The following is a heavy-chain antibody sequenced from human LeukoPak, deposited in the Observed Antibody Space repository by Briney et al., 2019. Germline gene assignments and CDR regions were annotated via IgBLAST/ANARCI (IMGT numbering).Heavy chain of an antibody. CDR3: ARLTYYYDSSEGTNAFDI. V-gene: IGHV4-59*08. CDR1: GGSISSYY. Sequence: SETLSLTCTVSGGSISSYYWSWIRQPPGKGLEWIGYIYYSGSTNYNPSLKSRVTISADTSKNQFSLKLSSVTAADTAVYYCARLTYYYDSSEGTNAFDIWGQGTMVTVSS. D-gene: IGHD3-22*01. CDR2: IYYSGST. J-gene: IGHJ3*02.